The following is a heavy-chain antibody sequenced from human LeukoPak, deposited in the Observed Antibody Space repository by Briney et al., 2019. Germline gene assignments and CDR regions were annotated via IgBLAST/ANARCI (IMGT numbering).Heavy chain of an antibody. V-gene: IGHV4-59*01. Sequence: PSETLSLTCTVSGGSISDYYRGWIRQPPGKGLEWIGYIYYSGSTNYNPSLKSRVTISVDTSKNQFSLKLSSVTAADTAVYYCARDGSSSSWTNYGMDVWGQGTTVTVSS. CDR1: GGSISDYY. CDR2: IYYSGST. CDR3: ARDGSSSSWTNYGMDV. D-gene: IGHD6-13*01. J-gene: IGHJ6*02.